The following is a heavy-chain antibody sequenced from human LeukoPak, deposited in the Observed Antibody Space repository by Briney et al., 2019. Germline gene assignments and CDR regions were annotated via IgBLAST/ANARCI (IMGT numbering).Heavy chain of an antibody. D-gene: IGHD3-10*01. J-gene: IGHJ4*02. CDR1: GSRFTNYW. CDR3: ATKFYGSGSYLRY. V-gene: IGHV5-51*01. CDR2: IYPGDSDT. Sequence: GESLQISCKGSGSRFTNYWIGWVRQMPGKGLEWMGIIYPGDSDTRYSPSFQGQVTISADKSISTAYLQWSSLKASDTAMYYCATKFYGSGSYLRYWGQGTLVTVSS.